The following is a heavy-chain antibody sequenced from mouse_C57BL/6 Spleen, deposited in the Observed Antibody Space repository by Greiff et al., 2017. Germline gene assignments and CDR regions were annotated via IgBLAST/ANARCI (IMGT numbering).Heavy chain of an antibody. CDR1: GYTFTDYY. J-gene: IGHJ2*01. CDR2: INPNNGGP. CDR3: ARRATVVARGYFDY. V-gene: IGHV1-26*01. D-gene: IGHD1-1*01. Sequence: VQLQQSGPELVKPGASVKISCQASGYTFTDYYMNWVKQSHGTSLEWIGDINPNNGGPSYNQKFKGKDTLTVDKSSSTAYMARRSLPSEDSAVYYGARRATVVARGYFDYWGQGTTLTVSS.